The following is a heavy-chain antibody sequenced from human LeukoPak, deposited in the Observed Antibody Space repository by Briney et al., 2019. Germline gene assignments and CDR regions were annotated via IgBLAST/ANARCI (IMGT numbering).Heavy chain of an antibody. CDR3: ARLFSFPLRAPFDP. J-gene: IGHJ5*02. D-gene: IGHD3-16*01. CDR1: GGSISSYY. Sequence: SETLSLTCTVSGGSISSYYWSWTRQPPGKGLEWIGYIFYSGGTNYNPSLKSRVTISVDTSKNQFSLRLSSVTAADTAVYYCARLFSFPLRAPFDPWGQGTLVTVSS. V-gene: IGHV4-59*01. CDR2: IFYSGGT.